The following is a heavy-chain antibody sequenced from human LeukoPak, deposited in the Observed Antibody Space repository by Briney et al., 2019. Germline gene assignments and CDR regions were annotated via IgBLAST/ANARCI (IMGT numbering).Heavy chain of an antibody. D-gene: IGHD3-10*01. Sequence: GASVKVSCKASGYTFTSYGISWVRQAPGQGLEWMGWISSYNGNTNHAQKLQGRVTMTTDTSTSAAYVELRSLRSDDTAVYYCARHTLYGSGSYYVYYFDYWGQGTLVTVSS. V-gene: IGHV1-18*01. CDR1: GYTFTSYG. CDR3: ARHTLYGSGSYYVYYFDY. CDR2: ISSYNGNT. J-gene: IGHJ4*02.